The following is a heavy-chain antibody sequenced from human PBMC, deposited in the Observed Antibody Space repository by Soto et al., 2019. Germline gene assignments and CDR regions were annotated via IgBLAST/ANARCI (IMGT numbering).Heavy chain of an antibody. CDR1: GGSFRGYF. V-gene: IGHV4-34*01. D-gene: IGHD3-16*01. CDR3: QGGDF. Sequence: SETLSLTCAVSGGSFRGYFWSWIRQSPDKGLEWIGEINDSGSTYYNPSFKSRLTISVDTSKSQISLTLTSVTAADSAVYYCQGGDFWGQGTRVTVS. J-gene: IGHJ4*02. CDR2: INDSGST.